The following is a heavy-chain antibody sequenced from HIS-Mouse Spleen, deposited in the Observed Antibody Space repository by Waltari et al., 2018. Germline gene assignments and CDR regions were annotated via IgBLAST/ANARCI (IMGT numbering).Heavy chain of an antibody. CDR2: IYYSGST. D-gene: IGHD3-10*01. CDR1: GCSISSYY. CDR3: ARLNGSGGD. Sequence: QVQLQESGPGLVKPSETLSLPCTVSGCSISSYYWSWIRPPPGKGLEWIGYIYYSGSTNYNPSLKSRVTISVDTSKNQFSLKLSSVTAADTAVYYCARLNGSGGDWGQGTLVTVSS. V-gene: IGHV4-59*01. J-gene: IGHJ4*02.